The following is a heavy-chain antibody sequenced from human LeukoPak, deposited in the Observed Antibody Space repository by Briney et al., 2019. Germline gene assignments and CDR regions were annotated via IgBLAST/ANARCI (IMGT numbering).Heavy chain of an antibody. Sequence: GGSLRLSCAASGVTLSSYAMSWARQAPGKGLEWVSGISSSGSGGNTYYADSVKGRFTISRDNSKNTLYLQMNSLRAEDTAVYYCARASWDEYNYDFWSGADYYYYYYGMDVWGQGTTVTVSS. V-gene: IGHV3-23*01. CDR2: ISSSGSGGNT. D-gene: IGHD3-3*01. CDR3: ARASWDEYNYDFWSGADYYYYYYGMDV. CDR1: GVTLSSYA. J-gene: IGHJ6*02.